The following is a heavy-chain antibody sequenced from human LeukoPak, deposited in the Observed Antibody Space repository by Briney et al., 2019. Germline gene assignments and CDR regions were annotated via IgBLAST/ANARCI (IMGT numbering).Heavy chain of an antibody. Sequence: GRSLRLSCAASGFTFSSYAMHWVRQAPGKGLEWVAVISYDGSNKYYADSVKGRFTISRDNSKNTLYLQMNSLRAEDTAVYYCARDREVISRDGYSCYFDYWGQGTPVTVSS. CDR3: ARDREVISRDGYSCYFDY. D-gene: IGHD5-24*01. CDR2: ISYDGSNK. CDR1: GFTFSSYA. V-gene: IGHV3-30*04. J-gene: IGHJ4*02.